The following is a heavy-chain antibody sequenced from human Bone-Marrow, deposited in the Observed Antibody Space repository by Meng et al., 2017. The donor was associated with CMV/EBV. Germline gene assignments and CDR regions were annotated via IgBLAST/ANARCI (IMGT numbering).Heavy chain of an antibody. Sequence: GESLKISCAASGFTFSDHYMSWIRQAPGKGLEWVSYISTRGTMIYYADSVKGRFTISRDNARNSVFLQMSSLTVEDTAVYYCARGGITMVRKTIDPWGQGTLVTVSS. D-gene: IGHD3-10*01. J-gene: IGHJ5*02. V-gene: IGHV3-11*04. CDR1: GFTFSDHY. CDR3: ARGGITMVRKTIDP. CDR2: ISTRGTMI.